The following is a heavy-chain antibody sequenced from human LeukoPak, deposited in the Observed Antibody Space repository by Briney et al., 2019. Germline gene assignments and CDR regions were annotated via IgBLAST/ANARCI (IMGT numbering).Heavy chain of an antibody. Sequence: PGRSLRLSCAASGFTFDDYAMHWVRQAPGKGLEWVSGISWNSGSIGYADSVKGRFTISRDNAKNSLYLQMNSLRAEDTAVYYCARDLWPGRDGYNNDAFDIWGQGTMVTVSS. CDR1: GFTFDDYA. J-gene: IGHJ3*02. D-gene: IGHD5-24*01. CDR3: ARDLWPGRDGYNNDAFDI. CDR2: ISWNSGSI. V-gene: IGHV3-9*01.